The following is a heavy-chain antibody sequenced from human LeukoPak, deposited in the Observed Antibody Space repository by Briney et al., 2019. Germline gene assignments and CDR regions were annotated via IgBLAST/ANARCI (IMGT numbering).Heavy chain of an antibody. D-gene: IGHD3-10*01. CDR1: GFDFSNFW. V-gene: IGHV3-7*01. J-gene: IGHJ4*02. Sequence: GGSLRLSCVVSGFDFSNFWMTWVRQPPGKGLERVANIKEGGSEKYYVDSVKGRFTISRDNAKNSLYLQMNSLRVEDTAVYYCARRGWFGELFPANFWGQGTLVTVSS. CDR2: IKEGGSEK. CDR3: ARRGWFGELFPANF.